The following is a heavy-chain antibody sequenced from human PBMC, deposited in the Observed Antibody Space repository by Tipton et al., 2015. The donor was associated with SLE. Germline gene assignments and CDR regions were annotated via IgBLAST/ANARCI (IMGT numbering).Heavy chain of an antibody. CDR2: INHSGNS. CDR3: VRSSGYYIDF. CDR1: GGSFSGYY. D-gene: IGHD3-3*01. V-gene: IGHV4-34*01. J-gene: IGHJ4*02. Sequence: TLSLTCAVYGGSFSGYYWAWIRQPPGKGLEWTGEINHSGNSNYSPSLKSRVIMSVDTSKNQFSLRLDSLTAADTAIYYCVRSSGYYIDFWGQGTLVTVSS.